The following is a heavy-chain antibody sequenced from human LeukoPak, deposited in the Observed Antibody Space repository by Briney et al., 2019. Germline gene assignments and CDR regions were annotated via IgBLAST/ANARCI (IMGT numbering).Heavy chain of an antibody. V-gene: IGHV3-7*01. D-gene: IGHD3-22*01. J-gene: IGHJ4*02. CDR3: ARYPNGYYRPFDY. CDR2: INQDGSEK. CDR1: GFTFSSYW. Sequence: GGSLRLSCAASGFTFSSYWMSWVRQAPRKGPEWVANINQDGSEKYYVDSVKGRFTISRDNAKNSLYQQMNSLRAEDTAVYYCARYPNGYYRPFDYWGQGNLVTVSS.